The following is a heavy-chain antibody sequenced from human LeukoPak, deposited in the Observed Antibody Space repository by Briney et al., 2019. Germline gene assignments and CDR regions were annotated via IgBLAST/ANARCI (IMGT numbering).Heavy chain of an antibody. Sequence: GGSLRLSCAASGFTFSSYSMNWVRQAPGKGLEWVSSISSSSSYIYYADSVKGRFTISRDNAKNSLYLQMNSLRAEDTAVHYCARDRPAPQDIVVVPAAPYYYYGMDVWGKGTTVTVSS. J-gene: IGHJ6*04. V-gene: IGHV3-21*01. CDR3: ARDRPAPQDIVVVPAAPYYYYGMDV. CDR2: ISSSSSYI. CDR1: GFTFSSYS. D-gene: IGHD2-2*01.